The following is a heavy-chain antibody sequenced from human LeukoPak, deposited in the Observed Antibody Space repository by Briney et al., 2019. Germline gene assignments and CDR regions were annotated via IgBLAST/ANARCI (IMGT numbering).Heavy chain of an antibody. CDR3: ARLNYFDSNGSYFRDY. CDR2: IYYSGTT. CDR1: GGSISGHY. V-gene: IGHV4-59*11. J-gene: IGHJ4*02. D-gene: IGHD3-22*01. Sequence: SETLSLTCTVSGGSISGHYWSWIRQPPGKGLEWVGYIYYSGTTNYNPSPKSRVTISVDTSKNQFSLKLSSVTAADTAIYYCARLNYFDSNGSYFRDYWGQGTLVTVSS.